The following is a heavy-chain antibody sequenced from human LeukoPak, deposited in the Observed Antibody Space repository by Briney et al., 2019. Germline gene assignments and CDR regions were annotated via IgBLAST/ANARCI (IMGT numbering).Heavy chain of an antibody. CDR1: GFTFSNAW. CDR2: IKSKTDGGTT. D-gene: IGHD5-12*01. J-gene: IGHJ4*02. Sequence: PGGSLRLSCAASGFTFSNAWMSWVRQAPGKGLEWVGRIKSKTDGGTTDYAAPVKGRFTISRDDSKNTLYLQMNSLKTEDTAVYYCTTDGYSGYDAPYDYWGQGTLVTVSS. CDR3: TTDGYSGYDAPYDY. V-gene: IGHV3-15*01.